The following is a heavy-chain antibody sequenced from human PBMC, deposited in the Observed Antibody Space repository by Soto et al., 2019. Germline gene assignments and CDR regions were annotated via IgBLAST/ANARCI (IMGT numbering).Heavy chain of an antibody. CDR3: ARVTYGGNSLYYYYGMDV. V-gene: IGHV4-31*03. Sequence: SETLSLTCTVSGGSISSGGYYWSWIRQHPGKGLEWIGYIYYSGSTYYNPSLKSRVTISVDTSKNQFSLKLSSVTAADTAVYYCARVTYGGNSLYYYYGMDVWGKGTTVTVAS. D-gene: IGHD4-17*01. CDR2: IYYSGST. CDR1: GGSISSGGYY. J-gene: IGHJ6*04.